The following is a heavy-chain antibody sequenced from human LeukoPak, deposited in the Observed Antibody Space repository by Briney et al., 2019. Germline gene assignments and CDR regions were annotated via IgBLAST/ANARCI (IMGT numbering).Heavy chain of an antibody. CDR3: ARGILTGLDYFDY. CDR2: VHYSGST. Sequence: PSETLSLTCTVSGGSISSYYWSWIRQPPGKGLEWIGCVHYSGSTNYNPSLKSRVTISIDTPKNQFSLKMSSVTAADTAVYYCARGILTGLDYFDYWGEGTLVIVSS. V-gene: IGHV4-59*01. J-gene: IGHJ4*02. CDR1: GGSISSYY. D-gene: IGHD3-9*01.